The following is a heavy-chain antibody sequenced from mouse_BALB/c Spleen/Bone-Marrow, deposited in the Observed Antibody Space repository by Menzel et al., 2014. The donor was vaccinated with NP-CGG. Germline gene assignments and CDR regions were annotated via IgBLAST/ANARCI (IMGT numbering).Heavy chain of an antibody. D-gene: IGHD1-1*01. CDR3: ARMCHYDWFAY. CDR1: GFDFSSYW. J-gene: IGHJ3*01. CDR2: INPDSNTI. Sequence: EVQRVESGGGLVQPGGSLKLSCAASGFDFSSYWMSWVRQAPGKGLEWIGEINPDSNTINYTPSLKDKFIISRDNAKNTLYLQMSKVRSEDTTLYYCARMCHYDWFAYWGQGTLVTVSA. V-gene: IGHV4-1*02.